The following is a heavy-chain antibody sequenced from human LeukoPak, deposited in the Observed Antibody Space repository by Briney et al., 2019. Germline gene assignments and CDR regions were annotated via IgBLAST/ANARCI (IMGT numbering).Heavy chain of an antibody. Sequence: GGSLRLSCAASGFTVSTNYMNWVRQAPGKGLEWVSLIYSDGSTYYADSVKGRFTISRDNSKNTLYLQMNSLRAEDTAVYYCAKRPPIGPDYWGQGTLVTVSS. D-gene: IGHD1-26*01. CDR2: IYSDGST. V-gene: IGHV3-66*02. J-gene: IGHJ4*02. CDR3: AKRPPIGPDY. CDR1: GFTVSTNY.